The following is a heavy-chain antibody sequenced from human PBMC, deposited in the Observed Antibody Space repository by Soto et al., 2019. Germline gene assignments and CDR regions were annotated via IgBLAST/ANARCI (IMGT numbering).Heavy chain of an antibody. CDR2: ISAYNGNT. Sequence: ASVKVSCKASGYTFTSYGISWVRQAPGQGLEWMGWISAYNGNTNYAQKLQGRVTMTTETSKSTAYMELRSLRSDDTAVYYCARDRALSGYYYGSGSPWDDAFDIWGQGTMVTVSS. CDR3: ARDRALSGYYYGSGSPWDDAFDI. CDR1: GYTFTSYG. V-gene: IGHV1-18*01. J-gene: IGHJ3*02. D-gene: IGHD3-10*01.